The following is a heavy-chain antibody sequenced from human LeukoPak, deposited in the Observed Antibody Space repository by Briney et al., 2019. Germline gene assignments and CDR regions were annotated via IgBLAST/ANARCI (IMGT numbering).Heavy chain of an antibody. J-gene: IGHJ4*02. D-gene: IGHD6-19*01. CDR3: AKLSSYYFFDF. Sequence: GGSLRLSCAASGFTFSTYAMSWVRQAPGKGLEWVSSIGGSTYYADSVKGRFTISRDNSKNTLYLQMNSPRDEDTAMYYCAKLSSYYFFDFWGQGTLVTVSS. CDR1: GFTFSTYA. CDR2: IGGST. V-gene: IGHV3-23*01.